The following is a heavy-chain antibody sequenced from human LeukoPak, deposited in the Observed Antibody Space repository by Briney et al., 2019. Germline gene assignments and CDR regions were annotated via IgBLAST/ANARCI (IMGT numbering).Heavy chain of an antibody. CDR1: GFTFSSYG. V-gene: IGHV3-23*01. D-gene: IGHD2-21*01. CDR3: AKLWHLTDY. J-gene: IGHJ4*02. CDR2: ITTNGGST. Sequence: GGSLRLSCAASGFTFSSYGMSWVRQAPGKGLEWVSAITTNGGSTYYADSVKGRFTISRDNSKNTLFLQMNSLRAEDTAVYYCAKLWHLTDYWGQGTLVTVSS.